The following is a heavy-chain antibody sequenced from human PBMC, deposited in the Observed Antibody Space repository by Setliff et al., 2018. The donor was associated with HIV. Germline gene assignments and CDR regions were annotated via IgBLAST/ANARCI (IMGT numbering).Heavy chain of an antibody. J-gene: IGHJ6*03. CDR2: ISYTGIT. CDR1: GGSISRGSYS. CDR3: ARDRDIVVVPASPQGYYYYMDV. V-gene: IGHV4-39*02. Sequence: SETLSLTCTVSGGSISRGSYSWGWIRQPPGKGLEWIGSISYTGITNYNPPLKSRVTISVDTSKNQFSLKLSSVTAADTAVYYCARDRDIVVVPASPQGYYYYMDVWGKGTTVTVSS. D-gene: IGHD2-2*01.